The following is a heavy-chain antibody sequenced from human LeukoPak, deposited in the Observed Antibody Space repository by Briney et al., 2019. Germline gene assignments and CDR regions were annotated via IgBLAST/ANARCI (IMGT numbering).Heavy chain of an antibody. V-gene: IGHV3-9*01. D-gene: IGHD6-13*01. Sequence: PGGSLRLSCAASGFTFDDYAMHWVRQAPGKGLEWVSGISWNSGSIGYADSVKGRFTISRDNSKNTLYLQMNSLRAEDTAVYYCAKESDGVGYSSSSLDAFDIWGQGTMVTVSS. CDR3: AKESDGVGYSSSSLDAFDI. CDR1: GFTFDDYA. J-gene: IGHJ3*02. CDR2: ISWNSGSI.